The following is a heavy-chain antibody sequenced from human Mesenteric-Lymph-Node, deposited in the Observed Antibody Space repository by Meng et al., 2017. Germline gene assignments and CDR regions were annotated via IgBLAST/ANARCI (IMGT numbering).Heavy chain of an antibody. D-gene: IGHD3-22*01. V-gene: IGHV3-48*03. CDR3: ARGRTERWYYYDSSGHYAANWFDP. J-gene: IGHJ5*02. CDR2: ISSSGSTI. CDR1: GFTFSSYA. Sequence: GESLKISCAVSGFTFSSYAMNWVRQAPGKGLEWVSYISSSGSTIYYADSVKGRFTISRDNAKNSLYLQMNSLRAEDTAVYYCARGRTERWYYYDSSGHYAANWFDPWGQGTLVTVSS.